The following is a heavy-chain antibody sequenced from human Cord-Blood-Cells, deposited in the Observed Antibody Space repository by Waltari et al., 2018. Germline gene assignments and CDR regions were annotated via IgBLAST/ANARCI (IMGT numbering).Heavy chain of an antibody. CDR1: GYSISSGYY. D-gene: IGHD7-27*01. J-gene: IGHJ4*02. Sequence: QVQLQESGPGLVKPSETLSLTCAVSGYSISSGYYWGWIRQPPGKGLEWIGSIDHSGSTHYNPSLKSRVTISVDTSKNQFSLKLSSVTAADTAVYYCAILSNWGSHYWGQGTLVTVSS. CDR2: IDHSGST. CDR3: AILSNWGSHY. V-gene: IGHV4-38-2*01.